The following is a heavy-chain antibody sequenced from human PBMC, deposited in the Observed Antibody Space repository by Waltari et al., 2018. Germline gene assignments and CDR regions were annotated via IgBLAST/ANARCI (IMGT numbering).Heavy chain of an antibody. J-gene: IGHJ4*02. CDR3: ASLIYSSSWALFDY. CDR1: GGSISSYY. Sequence: QVQLQASGPGLVKPSETLSLPCPVSGGSISSYYWSWLRQPAGKGLEWIGRIYTSGSTNYNPSLKSRVTMSVDTSKNQFSLKLSSVTAADTAVYYCASLIYSSSWALFDYWGQGTLVTVSS. V-gene: IGHV4-4*07. D-gene: IGHD6-13*01. CDR2: IYTSGST.